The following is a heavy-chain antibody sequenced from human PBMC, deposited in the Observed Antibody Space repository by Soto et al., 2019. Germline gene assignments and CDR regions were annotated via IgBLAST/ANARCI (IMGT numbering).Heavy chain of an antibody. CDR2: ISGSGSNT. Sequence: RLSCAASGFTFSSYAMSWVRQAPGKVLEWVSAISGSGSNTYYADPVKGRFTISRDNSKNTLYLQMNSLRAEDTAVYYCEKDLYSASYYYYFDYWRDRLLVTVSS. J-gene: IGHJ4*01. V-gene: IGHV3-23*01. CDR1: GFTFSSYA. CDR3: EKDLYSASYYYYFDY. D-gene: IGHD1-26*01.